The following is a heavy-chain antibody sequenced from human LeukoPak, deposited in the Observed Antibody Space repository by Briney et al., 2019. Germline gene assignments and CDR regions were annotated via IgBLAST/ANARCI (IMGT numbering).Heavy chain of an antibody. CDR2: IYTSGST. J-gene: IGHJ4*02. Sequence: SETLSLTCTVSGGSISSYYWSWIRQPAGKGLEWIGRIYTSGSTNYNPSLKSRVTISVDTSKNQFSLKLSSVTAADTAVYYCARVSYYGSGSSYPPYDYWGQGTLVTVSS. V-gene: IGHV4-4*07. CDR3: ARVSYYGSGSSYPPYDY. D-gene: IGHD3-10*01. CDR1: GGSISSYY.